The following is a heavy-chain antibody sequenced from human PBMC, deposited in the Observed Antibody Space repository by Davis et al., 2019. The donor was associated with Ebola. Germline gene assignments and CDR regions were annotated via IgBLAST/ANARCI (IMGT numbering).Heavy chain of an antibody. D-gene: IGHD3-22*01. V-gene: IGHV4-39*01. CDR3: ARQLTYYYDSSGYYTHNYFDY. CDR2: IYYSRST. J-gene: IGHJ4*02. CDR1: GGSISSSSYY. Sequence: SETLSLTCTVSGGSISSSSYYWGWLRQPPGKGLEWIGSIYYSRSTYYNPSLKSRVTISVDTSKNQFSLKLSSVTAADTAVYYCARQLTYYYDSSGYYTHNYFDYWGQGTLVTVSS.